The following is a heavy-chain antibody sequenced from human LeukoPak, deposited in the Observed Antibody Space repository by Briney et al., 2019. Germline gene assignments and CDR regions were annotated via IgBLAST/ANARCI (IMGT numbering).Heavy chain of an antibody. CDR2: IIPIFGTA. CDR1: GGTFSSYA. V-gene: IGHV1-69*05. Sequence: SVKVSCKASGGTFSSYAISWVRQAPGQGLEWMGGIIPIFGTANYAQKFQGRVTITTDESTSTAYMELSSLRSEDTAVYYCARTQNYYDSSGYYLSYFDYWGQGTLVTVSS. CDR3: ARTQNYYDSSGYYLSYFDY. J-gene: IGHJ4*02. D-gene: IGHD3-22*01.